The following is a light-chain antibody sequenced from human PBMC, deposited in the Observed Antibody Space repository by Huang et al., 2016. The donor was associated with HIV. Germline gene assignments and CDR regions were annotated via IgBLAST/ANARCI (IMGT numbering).Light chain of an antibody. J-gene: IGKJ4*01. V-gene: IGKV3-11*01. CDR3: QQRSNWPPLT. CDR1: QSVSTN. Sequence: EIVLTQSPVTLSLSPGDRATLSCRASQSVSTNLAWYQQKPGQAPRLLIYDASSRASGIPARFSGRGSGTDFTLTISSLEPEDFAIYYCQQRSNWPPLTFGGWTKVEIK. CDR2: DAS.